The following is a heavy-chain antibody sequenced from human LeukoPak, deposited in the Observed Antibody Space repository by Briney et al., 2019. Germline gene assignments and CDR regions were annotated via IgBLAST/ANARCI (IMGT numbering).Heavy chain of an antibody. J-gene: IGHJ3*02. CDR1: GFTVSSNY. D-gene: IGHD4-17*01. Sequence: PGGSLRFSCAASGFTVSSNYMSWVRQAPGKGLEWVSVIYSGGSTYYADSVKGRFTISRDNSKNTLYLQMNSLRAEDTAVYYCARFYGDYEDAFDIWGQGTMVTVSS. V-gene: IGHV3-53*01. CDR3: ARFYGDYEDAFDI. CDR2: IYSGGST.